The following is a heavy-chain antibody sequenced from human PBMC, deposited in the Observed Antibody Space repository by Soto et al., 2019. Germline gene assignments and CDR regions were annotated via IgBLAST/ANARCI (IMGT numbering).Heavy chain of an antibody. Sequence: KPSETLSLTCTVSGGSISSSSYYWGWIRQPPGKGLEWIGSIYYSGSTYYNPSLKSRVTISVDTSKNQFSLKLSSVTAADTAVYYCARTSYSSSSNYWGQGTLVTVSS. CDR1: GGSISSSSYY. V-gene: IGHV4-39*01. CDR2: IYYSGST. D-gene: IGHD6-6*01. CDR3: ARTSYSSSSNY. J-gene: IGHJ4*02.